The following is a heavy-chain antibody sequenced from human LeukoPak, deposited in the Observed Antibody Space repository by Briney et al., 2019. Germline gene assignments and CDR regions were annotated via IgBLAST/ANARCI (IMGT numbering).Heavy chain of an antibody. V-gene: IGHV4-59*01. CDR3: ARHAVYAGSGWAFDY. CDR1: GGSISTYY. J-gene: IGHJ4*02. CDR2: SDYSGST. D-gene: IGHD6-19*01. Sequence: PSETLSLTCTVSGGSISTYYWSWIRQPPGKGLEWIGYSDYSGSTSYNPSLKSRVTVSVDTSKNQFSLKVSSVTAADTAVYFCARHAVYAGSGWAFDYWGQGTLVTVFS.